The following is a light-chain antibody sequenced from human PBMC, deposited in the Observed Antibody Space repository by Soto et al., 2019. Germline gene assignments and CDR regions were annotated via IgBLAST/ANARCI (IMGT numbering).Light chain of an antibody. V-gene: IGKV1-5*03. Sequence: DIQMTQSPSTLSASVGDRVTITCRASQSISTWLAWYQQKPGKAPKLLIYKASSLESGVPSRFSGSGSATEFTLTISSVQPDDFATYYCQQYNDYSRTFGQGTKVEIK. CDR1: QSISTW. J-gene: IGKJ1*01. CDR3: QQYNDYSRT. CDR2: KAS.